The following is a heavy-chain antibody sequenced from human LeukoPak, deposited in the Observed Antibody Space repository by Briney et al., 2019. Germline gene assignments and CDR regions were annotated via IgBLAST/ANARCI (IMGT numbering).Heavy chain of an antibody. Sequence: GGSLRLSCAASGFTFSSYSMNWVRQAPGKGLEWVSSISSSSSYIYYADSVKGRFTISRDNAKNSLYLQMNSLRAEDTAVYYCARVRAGIQLWVKPTDYWGQGTLVTVSS. CDR3: ARVRAGIQLWVKPTDY. D-gene: IGHD5-18*01. J-gene: IGHJ4*02. CDR2: ISSSSSYI. CDR1: GFTFSSYS. V-gene: IGHV3-21*01.